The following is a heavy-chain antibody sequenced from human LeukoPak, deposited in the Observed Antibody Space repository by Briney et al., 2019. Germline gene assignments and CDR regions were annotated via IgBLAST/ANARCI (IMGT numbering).Heavy chain of an antibody. J-gene: IGHJ3*02. CDR3: ARDPPWGIDPISGDAFDI. CDR2: IYRSGST. CDR1: GGSISSGGYY. V-gene: IGHV4-30-2*01. Sequence: PSETLSLTCTVSGGSISSGGYYWSWIRQPPGKGLEWIGYIYRSGSTYYNPSLKSRVTISVDRSKNQFSLKLSSVTAADTAVYYCARDPPWGIDPISGDAFDIWGQGTMVTVSS. D-gene: IGHD3-16*01.